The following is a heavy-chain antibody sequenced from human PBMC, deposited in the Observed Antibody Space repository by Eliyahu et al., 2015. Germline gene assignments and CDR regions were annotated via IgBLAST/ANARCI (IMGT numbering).Heavy chain of an antibody. V-gene: IGHV4-59*01. Sequence: QVQLQESGPGLVXPSETLFLTCXVPGDSISSYYWSWIRQPPGKGLEWIGYTSYSRSTNYNSSLKSRVTISLDTSKNQFSLKLTSVSAADTAVYYCARDPVPAAESNAFDIWGQGTLVTVSS. D-gene: IGHD2-2*01. CDR3: ARDPVPAAESNAFDI. CDR1: GDSISSYY. J-gene: IGHJ3*02. CDR2: TSYSRST.